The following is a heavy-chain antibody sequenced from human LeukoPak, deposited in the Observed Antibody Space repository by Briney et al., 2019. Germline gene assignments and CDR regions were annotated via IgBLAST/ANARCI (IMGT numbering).Heavy chain of an antibody. D-gene: IGHD3-10*01. CDR1: GGTFSSYA. CDR2: IIPIFGTA. CDR3: ARAQYHYGSENWFDP. J-gene: IGHJ5*02. V-gene: IGHV1-69*13. Sequence: SVKVSCKASGGTFSSYAISWVRQAPGQGLEWMGGIIPIFGTANYAQKFQGRVTITADESTSTAYMELSSLRSEDTAVYYCARAQYHYGSENWFDPWGQGTLVTVSS.